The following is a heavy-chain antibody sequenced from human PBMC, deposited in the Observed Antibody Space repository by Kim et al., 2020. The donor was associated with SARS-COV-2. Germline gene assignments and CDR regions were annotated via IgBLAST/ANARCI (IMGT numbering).Heavy chain of an antibody. CDR3: AKDQGSGWSHDNYYAMDV. D-gene: IGHD6-19*01. V-gene: IGHV3-30*18. J-gene: IGHJ6*02. Sequence: GGSLRLSCAASGFTFSNYGMHWVRQAPGKGLEWVAVISYDGSNKYYADSVKGRFTISRDNSKNTLYLQMNSLRAEDTAVYYCAKDQGSGWSHDNYYAMDVWGQGTTVTVSS. CDR2: ISYDGSNK. CDR1: GFTFSNYG.